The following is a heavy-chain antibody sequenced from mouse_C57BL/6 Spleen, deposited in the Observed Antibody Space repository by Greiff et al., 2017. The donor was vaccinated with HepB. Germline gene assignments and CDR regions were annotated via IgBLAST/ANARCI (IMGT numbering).Heavy chain of an antibody. D-gene: IGHD2-5*01. CDR1: GFTFSDYY. V-gene: IGHV5-12*01. J-gene: IGHJ3*01. CDR3: ARDSNGAY. Sequence: EVQLQESGGGLVQPGGSLKLSCAASGFTFSDYYMYWVRQTPEKRLEWVAYISNGGGSTYYPDTVKGRFTISRDNAKNTLYLQMSRLKSEDTAMYYCARDSNGAYWGQGTLVTVSA. CDR2: ISNGGGST.